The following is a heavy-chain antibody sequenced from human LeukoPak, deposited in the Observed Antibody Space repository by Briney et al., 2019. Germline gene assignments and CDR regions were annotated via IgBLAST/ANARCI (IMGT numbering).Heavy chain of an antibody. V-gene: IGHV3-23*01. CDR2: ISGSGGST. J-gene: IGHJ6*03. CDR1: RFTFSAYA. CDR3: AKGRAEDYYMDV. Sequence: PGGSLRLSCAASRFTFSAYAMSWVRQAPGKGLEWVSAISGSGGSTYYADSVKGRFTISRDNSKNTLYLQMNSLRAEDTAVYYCAKGRAEDYYMDVWGKGTTVTVSS.